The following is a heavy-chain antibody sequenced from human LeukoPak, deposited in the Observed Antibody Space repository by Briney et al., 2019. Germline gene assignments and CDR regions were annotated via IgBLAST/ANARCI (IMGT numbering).Heavy chain of an antibody. V-gene: IGHV1-46*01. J-gene: IGHJ5*02. D-gene: IGHD3-22*01. Sequence: AASVKVSCKASGYTFTSYYMHWVRQAPGQGLEWMGIINPSGGSTIYAQKFQGRVTVTRDMSTSTAYMELRSLRSDDTAVYYCARGGGTMIPVGSNWFDPWGQGTLVTVSS. CDR3: ARGGGTMIPVGSNWFDP. CDR2: INPSGGST. CDR1: GYTFTSYY.